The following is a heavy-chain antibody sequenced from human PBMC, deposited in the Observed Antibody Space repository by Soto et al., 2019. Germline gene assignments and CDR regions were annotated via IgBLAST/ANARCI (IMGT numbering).Heavy chain of an antibody. V-gene: IGHV3-23*01. D-gene: IGHD3-22*01. CDR3: AKSRYSDSSGDFYDY. CDR2: IGGSGRTT. CDR1: AFTFNNYA. J-gene: IGHJ4*02. Sequence: EVQLLESGGGLVQPGGSLSLSCAASAFTFNNYAMSWVRQAPGKGLEWVSGIGGSGRTTYYADSVKGRFTISRDNSNNTLFLQMNSLRAKDTAVYYCAKSRYSDSSGDFYDYWGQGTLVTVSS.